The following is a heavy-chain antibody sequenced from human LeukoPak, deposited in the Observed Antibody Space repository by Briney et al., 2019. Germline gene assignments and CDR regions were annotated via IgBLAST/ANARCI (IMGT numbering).Heavy chain of an antibody. D-gene: IGHD6-25*01. CDR3: ARTAAGALDY. CDR2: IYYSGST. V-gene: IGHV4-39*01. J-gene: IGHJ4*02. CDR1: GDSIGSSSYY. Sequence: PSETLSLTCTVSGDSIGSSSYYWGWIRQPPGKGLEWIGNIYYSGSTYYKPSLKSRVTISVDTSKNQFSLKLSSVTAADTAVYYCARTAAGALDYWGQGTLVTVSS.